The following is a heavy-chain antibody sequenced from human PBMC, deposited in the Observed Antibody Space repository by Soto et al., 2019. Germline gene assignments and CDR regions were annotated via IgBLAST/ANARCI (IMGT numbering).Heavy chain of an antibody. CDR3: AREANTIFGVVTPYYYYYYMDV. J-gene: IGHJ6*03. Sequence: PSETLSLTCTVSGGSISSYYWSWIWQPPGKGLEWIGYIYNSGSTNYNPSLESRVTISVDTSKNQFSLKLSSVTAADTAVYYCAREANTIFGVVTPYYYYYYMDVWGRGTTVTVSS. D-gene: IGHD3-3*01. CDR1: GGSISSYY. V-gene: IGHV4-59*01. CDR2: IYNSGST.